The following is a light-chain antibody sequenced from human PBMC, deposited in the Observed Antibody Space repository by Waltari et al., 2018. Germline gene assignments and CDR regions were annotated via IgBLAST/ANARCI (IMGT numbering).Light chain of an antibody. CDR2: EGS. CDR3: CSYAGSSTWV. V-gene: IGLV2-23*01. J-gene: IGLJ3*02. Sequence: QSALTQPASVSGSHGQSITISCTGTSSDVGRYNLVSWYQQHPGKAPKLMIYEGSKRPSGVSNRFSGSKSGNTASLTISGLQAEDEADYYCCSYAGSSTWVFGGGTKLTVL. CDR1: SSDVGRYNL.